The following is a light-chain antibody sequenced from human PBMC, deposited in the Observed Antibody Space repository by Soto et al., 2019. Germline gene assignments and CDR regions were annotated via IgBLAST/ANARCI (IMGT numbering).Light chain of an antibody. CDR1: SSDVGGYRF. J-gene: IGLJ1*01. CDR3: SSYASSNTYV. Sequence: QSALTQPASVSGSPGQSITVSCTGTSSDVGGYRFVAWYQQHPGKASKLMIYDVSNRPSGFSNRFSGSKSGNTASLTISGLQAEDEADYYCSSYASSNTYVFGTGTKVTVL. V-gene: IGLV2-14*03. CDR2: DVS.